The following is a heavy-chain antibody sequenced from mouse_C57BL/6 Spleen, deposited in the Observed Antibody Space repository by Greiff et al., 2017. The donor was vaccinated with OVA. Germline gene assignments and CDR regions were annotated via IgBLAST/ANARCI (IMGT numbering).Heavy chain of an antibody. CDR3: ARGGTAQAYAMDY. Sequence: QVQLQQSGAELVRPGTSVKVSCKASGYAFTNYLIEWVKQRPGQGLEWIGVINPGSGGTNYNEKFKGKATLTADKSSSTAYMQLSSLTSEDSAVYFCARGGTAQAYAMDYWGQGTSVTVSS. CDR2: INPGSGGT. CDR1: GYAFTNYL. V-gene: IGHV1-54*01. J-gene: IGHJ4*01. D-gene: IGHD3-2*02.